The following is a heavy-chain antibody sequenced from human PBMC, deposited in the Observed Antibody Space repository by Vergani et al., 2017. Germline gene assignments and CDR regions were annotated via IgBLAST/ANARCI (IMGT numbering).Heavy chain of an antibody. CDR2: INHSGST. D-gene: IGHD5-18*01. CDR1: GGSFSGYY. CDR3: ARGKKPGYSYGYGALDY. Sequence: QVQLQQWGAGLLKPSETLSLTCAVYGGSFSGYYWSWIRQPPGKGLEWIGEINHSGSTNYNPSLKSRVTISVDTSKNQFSLKLSSVTAADTAVYYCARGKKPGYSYGYGALDYWGQGTLVTVSS. J-gene: IGHJ4*02. V-gene: IGHV4-34*01.